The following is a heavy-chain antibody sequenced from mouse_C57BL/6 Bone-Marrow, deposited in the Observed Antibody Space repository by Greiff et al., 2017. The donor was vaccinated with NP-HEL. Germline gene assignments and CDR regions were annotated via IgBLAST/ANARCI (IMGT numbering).Heavy chain of an antibody. Sequence: EVLLVESGGDLVKPGGSLKLSCAASGFTFSSYCMSLVRQTPDKRLEWVATISRGGSYPYYPASVKGRFTISRDNAKNTLYLQMSSLKSEDTAMYYCARHGGYDYDEEAWFAYWGQGTLVTVSA. J-gene: IGHJ3*01. CDR3: ARHGGYDYDEEAWFAY. CDR1: GFTFSSYC. V-gene: IGHV5-6*01. CDR2: ISRGGSYP. D-gene: IGHD2-4*01.